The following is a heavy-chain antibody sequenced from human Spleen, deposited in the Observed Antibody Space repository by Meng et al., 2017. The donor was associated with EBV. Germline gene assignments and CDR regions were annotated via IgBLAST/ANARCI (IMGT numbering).Heavy chain of an antibody. CDR1: GYSFSKYT. D-gene: IGHD4-23*01. Sequence: QGQLGQSGSEFKKPGASVKVSCKTSGYSFSKYTLNWVRQAPGQGLEWLGRLNTNTGNPTYAQAFTGRLVLSLDTSVNTAYLEISSLEAEDTAVYYCVRENDYGGNFWYFDLWGRGTLVTVSS. CDR3: VRENDYGGNFWYFDL. CDR2: LNTNTGNP. J-gene: IGHJ2*01. V-gene: IGHV7-4-1*02.